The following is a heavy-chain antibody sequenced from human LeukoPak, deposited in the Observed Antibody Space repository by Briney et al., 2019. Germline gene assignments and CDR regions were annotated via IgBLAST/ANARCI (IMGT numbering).Heavy chain of an antibody. CDR2: IWYDGSNK. D-gene: IGHD1-26*01. J-gene: IGHJ4*02. V-gene: IGHV3-33*01. Sequence: GSLRLSCAASGFTFSSYGMHWVRQAPGKGLEWVAVIWYDGSNKYYADSVKGRFTISRDNSKNTLYLQMNSLRAEDTAVYYCASSSIVGATFGFDYWGQGTLVTVSS. CDR3: ASSSIVGATFGFDY. CDR1: GFTFSSYG.